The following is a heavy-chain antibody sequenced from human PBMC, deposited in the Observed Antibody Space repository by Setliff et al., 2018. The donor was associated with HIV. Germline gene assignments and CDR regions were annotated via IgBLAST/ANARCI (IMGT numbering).Heavy chain of an antibody. CDR3: ARDHCSSSGCYEYSYYGMDV. Sequence: ASVKVSCKVSGYTFTDYYLHWVQQAPGKGLEWVGLIDPEDDETLFAEKFQGRVTITADTSTDTAYMELSSLRSEDTAVYYCARDHCSSSGCYEYSYYGMDVWGQGTTVTVSS. CDR1: GYTFTDYY. D-gene: IGHD2-2*01. J-gene: IGHJ6*02. V-gene: IGHV1-69-2*01. CDR2: IDPEDDET.